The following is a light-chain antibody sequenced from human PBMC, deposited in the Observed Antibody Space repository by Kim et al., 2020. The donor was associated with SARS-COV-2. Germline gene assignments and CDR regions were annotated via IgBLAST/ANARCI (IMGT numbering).Light chain of an antibody. CDR3: QVWDSSSDHLV. CDR1: NIEGKS. V-gene: IGLV3-21*04. Sequence: SYELTQPPSVSVAPGRTATITCGGNNIEGKSVHWYQQKPGQAPVLVIYFDSHRPSGIPERFSGSNSANTATLTISRVEAGDEADYYCQVWDSSSDHLVFGGGTQLTVL. J-gene: IGLJ2*01. CDR2: FDS.